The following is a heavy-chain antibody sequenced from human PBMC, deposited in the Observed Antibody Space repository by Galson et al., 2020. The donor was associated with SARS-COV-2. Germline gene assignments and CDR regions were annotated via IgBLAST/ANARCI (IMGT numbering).Heavy chain of an antibody. CDR1: GFSLRTSGMR. D-gene: IGHD3-16*01. CDR3: ARCPTSSEVQSHFDY. Sequence: SGHTLVKPTQPLILTCTFSGFSLRTSGMRVSWIRQPPGKALEWLARIDWDDDIFYNTSLMTRLTISKDTSKNQVVLTMTNMDPVDTATYYCARCPTSSEVQSHFDYWGPGILVTVSS. CDR2: IDWDDDI. V-gene: IGHV2-70*04. J-gene: IGHJ4*02.